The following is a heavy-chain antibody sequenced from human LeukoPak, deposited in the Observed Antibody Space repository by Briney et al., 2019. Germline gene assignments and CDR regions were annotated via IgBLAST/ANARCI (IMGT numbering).Heavy chain of an antibody. CDR1: GGSISSSYW. CDR3: AREERNAAAGLDY. J-gene: IGHJ4*02. D-gene: IGHD6-13*01. CDR2: IYHSGST. V-gene: IGHV4-4*02. Sequence: SETLSLTCGVSGGSISSSYWWSWVRQPPGKGLEWIGEIYHSGSTNYNPSLKSRVTISMDKSKNQFSLDLSSVTAADTAVYYCAREERNAAAGLDYWGQGTLVTVSS.